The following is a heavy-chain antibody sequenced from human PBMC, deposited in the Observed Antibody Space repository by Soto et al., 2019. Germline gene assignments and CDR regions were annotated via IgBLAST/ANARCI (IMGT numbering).Heavy chain of an antibody. V-gene: IGHV3-30-3*01. J-gene: IGHJ4*02. CDR2: ISYDGSNK. Sequence: QVQLVESGGGVVQPGRSLRLSCAASGFTFSSYAMHWVRQAPGKGLEWVAVISYDGSNKYYADSVKGRFTISRDNSKNTLYLQMNSLRAEDTAVYYCARAPFGGYGFFDYWGQGTLVTVSS. CDR3: ARAPFGGYGFFDY. CDR1: GFTFSSYA. D-gene: IGHD5-12*01.